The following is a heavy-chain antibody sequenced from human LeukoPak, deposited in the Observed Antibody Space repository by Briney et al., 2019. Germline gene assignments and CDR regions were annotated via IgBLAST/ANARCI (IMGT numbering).Heavy chain of an antibody. V-gene: IGHV1-18*04. CDR3: ATAHYYGSGSYYNLGFDP. Sequence: ASVKVSCKASGYTFTSYGISWVRQAPGQGLEWMGWISAYNGNTNYAQKLQGRVTMTTDTSTSTAYMELRSLRSDDTAVYYCATAHYYGSGSYYNLGFDPWGQGTLVTVSS. CDR1: GYTFTSYG. J-gene: IGHJ5*02. D-gene: IGHD3-10*01. CDR2: ISAYNGNT.